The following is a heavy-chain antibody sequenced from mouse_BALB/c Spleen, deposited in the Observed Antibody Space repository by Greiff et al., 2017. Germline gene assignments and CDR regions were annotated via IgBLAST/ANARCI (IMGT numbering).Heavy chain of an antibody. CDR2: IWGDGST. CDR1: GFSLTGYG. J-gene: IGHJ3*01. Sequence: VKLVESGPGLVAPSQSLSITCTVSGFSLTGYGVNWVRQPPGKGLEWLGMIWGDGSTDYNSALKSRLSISKDNSKSQVFLKTNSLQTDDTARYYCARIYYGNALWFAYWGQGTLVTVSA. D-gene: IGHD2-1*01. CDR3: ARIYYGNALWFAY. V-gene: IGHV2-6-7*01.